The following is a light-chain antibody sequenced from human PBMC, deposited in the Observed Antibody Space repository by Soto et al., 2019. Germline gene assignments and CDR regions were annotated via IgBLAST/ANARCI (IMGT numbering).Light chain of an antibody. Sequence: QSALTQPASVSGSPGQSITIACTGTSSDVGGYNYVYWYQQPPGKAPKLMIYEVSNRPSGVSNRFSGSKSCNTASQTISGLQAEDEADYYCSSYTSSSTPVFGGGTKVTVL. CDR1: SSDVGGYNY. V-gene: IGLV2-14*01. CDR2: EVS. J-gene: IGLJ2*01. CDR3: SSYTSSSTPV.